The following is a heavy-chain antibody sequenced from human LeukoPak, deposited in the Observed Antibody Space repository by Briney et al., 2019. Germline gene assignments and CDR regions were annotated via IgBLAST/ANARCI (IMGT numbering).Heavy chain of an antibody. CDR2: ISPNSGGT. D-gene: IGHD1-26*01. CDR3: ARFRATTEPHFDY. CDR1: GYTFTGYY. J-gene: IGHJ4*02. V-gene: IGHV1-2*02. Sequence: GASVKVSCKASGYTFTGYYMHWVRQAPGLGREWMGWISPNSGGTNYAQKFQGRVTMTRDTSISTAYMELSRLRSDDTAVYYCARFRATTEPHFDYWGQGTLVTVSS.